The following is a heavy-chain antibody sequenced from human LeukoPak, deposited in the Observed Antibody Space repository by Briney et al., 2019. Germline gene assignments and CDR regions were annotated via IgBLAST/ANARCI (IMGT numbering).Heavy chain of an antibody. V-gene: IGHV1-46*01. J-gene: IGHJ4*02. CDR1: GYSFTSNY. CDR3: ARDQEAFDY. CDR2: IYPRDGST. Sequence: ASVNVSCKASGYSFTSNYIHWVRQAPGQGLEWMGMIYPRDGSTSYAQKLQGRVTVTRDTSTSTVHMELSGLRSEDTAVYYCARDQEAFDYWGQGTLVTVSS.